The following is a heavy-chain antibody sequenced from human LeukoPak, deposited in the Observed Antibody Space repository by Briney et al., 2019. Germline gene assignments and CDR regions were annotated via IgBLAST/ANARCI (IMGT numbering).Heavy chain of an antibody. V-gene: IGHV1-8*03. J-gene: IGHJ4*02. CDR1: GYTFTSYD. CDR2: MNPNSGNT. D-gene: IGHD2-15*01. Sequence: ASVKVSCKASGYTFTSYDINWVRQAPGQGLEWMGWMNPNSGNTGYAQKFQGRVTITRNTSISTAYMELSSLRSEDTAVYCCAVTAATGGFDYWGQGTLVTVSS. CDR3: AVTAATGGFDY.